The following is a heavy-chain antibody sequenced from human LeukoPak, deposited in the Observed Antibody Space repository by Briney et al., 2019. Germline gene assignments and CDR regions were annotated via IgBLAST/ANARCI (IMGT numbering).Heavy chain of an antibody. D-gene: IGHD3-22*01. CDR3: ARLHFDSFVDS. CDR1: GDSISSYY. V-gene: IGHV4-59*12. Sequence: SETLSLTCTVSGDSISSYYWSWIRQPPGKGLEWIGYIYDGGSTSYNPSLKSRVTISIDTSKTQFSLKLSSVTAADTALYYCARLHFDSFVDSWGQGTLVTVSS. CDR2: IYDGGST. J-gene: IGHJ4*02.